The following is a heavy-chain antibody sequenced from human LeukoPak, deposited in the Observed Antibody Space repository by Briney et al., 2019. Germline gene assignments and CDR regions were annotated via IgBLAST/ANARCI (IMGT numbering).Heavy chain of an antibody. CDR1: GFIFDDYG. CDR2: MNWNGGST. J-gene: IGHJ4*02. V-gene: IGHV3-20*04. CDR3: ARLARSGSYEELDY. Sequence: GGSLRLSCAASGFIFDDYGMSWVRQAPGKGLEWVSGMNWNGGSTGYADSVKGRFTISRDNAKNSLYLQMHSLRAEDTALYYCARLARSGSYEELDYWGQGTLVIVSS. D-gene: IGHD1-26*01.